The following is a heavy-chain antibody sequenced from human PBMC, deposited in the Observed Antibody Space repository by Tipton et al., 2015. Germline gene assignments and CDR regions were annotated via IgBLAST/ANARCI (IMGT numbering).Heavy chain of an antibody. CDR1: GGSISSFY. V-gene: IGHV4-59*01. J-gene: IGHJ6*02. D-gene: IGHD3-10*01. CDR3: ARVDILLSQGGMDV. Sequence: TLSLTCTVSGGSISSFYWSWIRQPPGKGLEWIGYIYYTGSTIYNPSLKSRVTISVDTSDNQFSLKLNSVTAADTAVYYCARVDILLSQGGMDVWGQGTTVTVSS. CDR2: IYYTGST.